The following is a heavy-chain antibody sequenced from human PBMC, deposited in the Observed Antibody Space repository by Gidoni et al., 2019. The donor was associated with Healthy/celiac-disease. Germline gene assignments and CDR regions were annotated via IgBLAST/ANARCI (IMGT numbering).Heavy chain of an antibody. CDR1: GGSISSYY. V-gene: IGHV4-59*01. CDR2: IYYSGST. D-gene: IGHD4-17*01. CDR3: ARDDYGGLTFDY. J-gene: IGHJ4*02. Sequence: QVQLQESGPGLVKPSETRSLTCTVSGGSISSYYWSWIRQPPGKGLEWIGYIYYSGSTNYNPSLKSRVTISVDTSKNQFSLKLSSVTAADTAVYYCARDDYGGLTFDYWGQGTLVTVSS.